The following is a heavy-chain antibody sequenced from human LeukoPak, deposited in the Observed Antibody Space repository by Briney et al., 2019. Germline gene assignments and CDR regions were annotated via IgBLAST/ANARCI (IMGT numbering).Heavy chain of an antibody. V-gene: IGHV4-4*07. Sequence: SETLSLTCTVSGGPFNNFYWSWLRQSAGKGLEWIGRIYTTGSTNYNPSLKSRVTMSVDTSKNQFSLRLSSVTAADTAVYYCARAYSSGWYYVDAWGTGTTVTVSS. D-gene: IGHD6-19*01. CDR1: GGPFNNFY. CDR2: IYTTGST. J-gene: IGHJ6*03. CDR3: ARAYSSGWYYVDA.